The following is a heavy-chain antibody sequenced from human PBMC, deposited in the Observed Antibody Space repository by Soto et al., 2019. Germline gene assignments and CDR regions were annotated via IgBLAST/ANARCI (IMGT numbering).Heavy chain of an antibody. CDR2: IRVHKGNT. CDR3: VRDLDGSGSYYTDY. J-gene: IGHJ4*02. D-gene: IGHD3-10*01. CDR1: GYNCINYG. V-gene: IGHV1-18*01. Sequence: ASVKVSCKASGYNCINYGITWVLQAPGQGLEWMGWIRVHKGNTNYAQKFQGRVTMTTDTSTSTAYMELRSLRPDDTAVYYCVRDLDGSGSYYTDYWGPGTLVTVSS.